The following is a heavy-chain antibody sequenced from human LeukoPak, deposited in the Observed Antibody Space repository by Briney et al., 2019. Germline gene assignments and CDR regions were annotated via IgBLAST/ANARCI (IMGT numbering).Heavy chain of an antibody. Sequence: SETLSLTCTVSGGSISSSSYYWGWIRQPPGKGLEWIGSIYYSGSTYYNPSLKSRVTISVDTSKNQFSLKLSSVTAADTAVYYCARPSAGAQYYFDYWGQGTLVTVSS. J-gene: IGHJ4*02. CDR2: IYYSGST. D-gene: IGHD3-10*01. CDR1: GGSISSSSYY. CDR3: ARPSAGAQYYFDY. V-gene: IGHV4-39*07.